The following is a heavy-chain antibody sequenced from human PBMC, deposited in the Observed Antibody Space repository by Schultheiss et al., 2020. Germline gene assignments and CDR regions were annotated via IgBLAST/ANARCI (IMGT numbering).Heavy chain of an antibody. D-gene: IGHD2-2*01. J-gene: IGHJ6*02. Sequence: GGSLRLSCAASGFTFSSYWMHWVRQAPGKGLVWVSYISSSSSTIYYADSVKGRFTISRDNAKNSLYLQMNSLRAEDTAVYYCARGWIYCSSTSLQCPHYYGMDVWGQGTTVNVS. CDR3: ARGWIYCSSTSLQCPHYYGMDV. CDR2: ISSSSSTI. V-gene: IGHV3-48*04. CDR1: GFTFSSYW.